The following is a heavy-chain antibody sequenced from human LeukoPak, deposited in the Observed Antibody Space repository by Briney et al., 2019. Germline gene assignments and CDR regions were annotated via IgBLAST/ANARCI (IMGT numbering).Heavy chain of an antibody. D-gene: IGHD1-26*01. CDR3: AKHMRATNTYSFFGLDV. V-gene: IGHV3-9*01. J-gene: IGHJ6*02. CDR2: INWNGGGT. Sequence: GRSLRLSCAATGFTFKDYGMHWVRQPPGKGLEWVSSINWNGGGTDYADSVKGRFTISRDNAKNSLYLQLSSLRPEDTALYYCAKHMRATNTYSFFGLDVWGQGATVTVSS. CDR1: GFTFKDYG.